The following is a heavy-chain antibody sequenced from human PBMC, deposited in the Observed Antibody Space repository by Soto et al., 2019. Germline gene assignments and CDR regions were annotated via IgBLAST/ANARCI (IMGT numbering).Heavy chain of an antibody. CDR1: GFTFDDCA. Sequence: TGGSLRLSCAASGFTFDDCAMHWVRQAPGKGLEWVSGINWNSGRIAYADSVKGRFTISRDNAKTSLYLQMNSLRDEDTALYYCAKDRGSGSYAANYQYYGMDVWGQGTTVTVSS. V-gene: IGHV3-9*01. CDR3: AKDRGSGSYAANYQYYGMDV. J-gene: IGHJ6*02. D-gene: IGHD3-10*01. CDR2: INWNSGRI.